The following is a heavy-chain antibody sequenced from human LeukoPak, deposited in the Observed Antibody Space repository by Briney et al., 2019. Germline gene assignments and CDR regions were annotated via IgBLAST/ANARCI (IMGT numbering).Heavy chain of an antibody. CDR3: ATALSDYYDSSGYSAY. V-gene: IGHV1-18*01. CDR2: ISAYNGNT. CDR1: GYTFTSYG. Sequence: GASVKVSCKASGYTFTSYGISWVRQAPGQGLEWMGWISAYNGNTNYAQKLQGRVTITTDESTSTAYMELSSLRSEDTAVYYCATALSDYYDSSGYSAYWGQGTLVTVSS. J-gene: IGHJ4*02. D-gene: IGHD3-22*01.